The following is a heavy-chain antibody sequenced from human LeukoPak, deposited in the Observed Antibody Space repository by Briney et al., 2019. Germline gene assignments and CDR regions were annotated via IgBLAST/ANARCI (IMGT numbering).Heavy chain of an antibody. V-gene: IGHV4-34*01. CDR3: ARWKKTYYYDSSGYS. CDR1: GGSFSGYY. J-gene: IGHJ5*02. Sequence: PSETLSLTCAVYGGSFSGYYWSWIRQPPWKGLEWIGEINHSGSTNYNPSLKSRVTISVDTSKNQFSLKLSPVTGADTAVYYCARWKKTYYYDSSGYSWGQGTLVTVSS. D-gene: IGHD3-22*01. CDR2: INHSGST.